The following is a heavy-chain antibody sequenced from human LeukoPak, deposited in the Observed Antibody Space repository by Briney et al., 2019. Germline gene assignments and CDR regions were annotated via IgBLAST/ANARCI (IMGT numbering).Heavy chain of an antibody. Sequence: SQTLSLTCAISGDSVSRNSAAWNWVRLSPSRGLEWLGTTYYRSKWFNDYALYVKSRITINPDTSKNQFPLQLNSVTPEDTAVYYCARDNSGGYRPAGAFDIWGQGTMVTVSS. CDR2: TYYRSKWFN. CDR1: GDSVSRNSAA. J-gene: IGHJ3*02. D-gene: IGHD6-25*01. V-gene: IGHV6-1*01. CDR3: ARDNSGGYRPAGAFDI.